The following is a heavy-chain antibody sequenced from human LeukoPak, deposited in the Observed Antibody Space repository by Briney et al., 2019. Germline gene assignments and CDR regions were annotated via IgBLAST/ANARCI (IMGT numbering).Heavy chain of an antibody. Sequence: SQTLSLTCAISGDRVSSNSAAWHWIRQSPSRGLEWLGRTYYRSKWYNDYAVSVKSRITINPDTSKNQFSLQLSSVTPEDTAVYYCARDRSGSYLGEFDYWGQGTLVTVSS. CDR1: GDRVSSNSAA. D-gene: IGHD1-26*01. J-gene: IGHJ4*02. CDR2: TYYRSKWYN. CDR3: ARDRSGSYLGEFDY. V-gene: IGHV6-1*01.